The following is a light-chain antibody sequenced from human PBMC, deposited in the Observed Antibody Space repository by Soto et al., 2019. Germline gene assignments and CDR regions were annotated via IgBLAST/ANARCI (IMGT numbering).Light chain of an antibody. CDR2: DVS. J-gene: IGLJ2*01. V-gene: IGLV2-14*01. CDR3: SSYTSSSTLEV. Sequence: QSVLTQPASVSGYPGQSITISCTGTSSDVGGYNHVSWYQQHPGKAPKLMIYDVSNRPSGVSNRFSGSKSGNTASLTISGLQSEVEADYYCSSYTSSSTLEVFGGGTKVTVL. CDR1: SSDVGGYNH.